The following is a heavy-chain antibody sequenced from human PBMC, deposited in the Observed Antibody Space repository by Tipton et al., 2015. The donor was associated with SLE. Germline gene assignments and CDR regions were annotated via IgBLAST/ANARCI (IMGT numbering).Heavy chain of an antibody. CDR3: ARYGNPPGGVVDAVES. V-gene: IGHV4-39*07. CDR1: GGSIRSRRYY. Sequence: TLSLTCTVSGGSIRSRRYYWGWIRQPPGKGLEWIGSIYYSGSTYYNPSLKSRVTISVDTSKNQFSLKLSSVTAADTAVYYCARYGNPPGGVVDAVESCGQGSMVTVS. J-gene: IGHJ3*02. CDR2: IYYSGST. D-gene: IGHD1-14*01.